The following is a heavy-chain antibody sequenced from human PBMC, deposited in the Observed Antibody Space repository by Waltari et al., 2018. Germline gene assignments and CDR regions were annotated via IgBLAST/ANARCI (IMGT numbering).Heavy chain of an antibody. CDR3: ATYVGASVGTAAFDV. Sequence: QLHLQESDPGLVKPSETLSLTCSVPGGSITSSRHYWGWIRQPPGKGLEWTGTISYSGATYYNPSLRSRVTISLDTSKNQFSLKLNSVTAADTAVYYCATYVGASVGTAAFDVWGQGTMVTASS. CDR1: GGSITSSRHY. CDR2: ISYSGAT. V-gene: IGHV4-39*01. J-gene: IGHJ3*01. D-gene: IGHD3-10*02.